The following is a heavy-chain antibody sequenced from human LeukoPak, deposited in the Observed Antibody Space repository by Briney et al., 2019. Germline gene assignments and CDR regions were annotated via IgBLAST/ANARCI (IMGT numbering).Heavy chain of an antibody. CDR1: GFTFSSYG. CDR3: AKSLGVYSSSWYYFDY. CDR2: ISYDGSNK. V-gene: IGHV3-30*18. Sequence: GGSLRLSCAASGFTFSSYGMHWVSQAPGKGLEWVAVISYDGSNKYYADSVKGRFTISRDNSKNTLYLQMNSLRAEDTAVYYCAKSLGVYSSSWYYFDYWGQGTLVTVSS. D-gene: IGHD6-13*01. J-gene: IGHJ4*02.